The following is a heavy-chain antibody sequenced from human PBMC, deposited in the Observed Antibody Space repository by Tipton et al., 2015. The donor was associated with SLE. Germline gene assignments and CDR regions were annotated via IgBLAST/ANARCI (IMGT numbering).Heavy chain of an antibody. Sequence: TLSLTCAVYGGSFSGYYWSWIRQPPGKGLEWIGEINHSGSTNYNPSLKSRVTISVDTSKNQFSLKLSSVAAADTAVYYCAGIHTVADWGQGTLVTVSS. CDR2: INHSGST. J-gene: IGHJ4*02. CDR3: AGIHTVAD. CDR1: GGSFSGYY. V-gene: IGHV4-34*01.